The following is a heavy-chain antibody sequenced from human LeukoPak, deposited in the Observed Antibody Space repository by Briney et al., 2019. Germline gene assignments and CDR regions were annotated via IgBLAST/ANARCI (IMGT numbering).Heavy chain of an antibody. J-gene: IGHJ6*03. D-gene: IGHD5-12*01. CDR1: GFTFSSYE. V-gene: IGHV3-48*03. Sequence: GSLRLSCAASGFTFSSYEMNWVRPAPGKGLEWVSYINSGGSTIYYADSVQGRFTFSRDNAKNSLYLQMNSLRAEDTAVYYCARVERGYDLILRKDYYYYMDVWGKGTTVTVSS. CDR3: ARVERGYDLILRKDYYYYMDV. CDR2: INSGGSTI.